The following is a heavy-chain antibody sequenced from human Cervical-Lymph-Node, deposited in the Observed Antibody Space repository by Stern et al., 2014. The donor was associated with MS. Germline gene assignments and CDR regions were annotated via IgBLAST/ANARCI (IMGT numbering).Heavy chain of an antibody. CDR3: ARVVGATDAFDM. CDR1: GFTFTLYT. CDR2: ISATNSYI. V-gene: IGHV3-21*01. Sequence: EVQLLESGGGLVKPGGSLRLSCAASGFTFTLYTIHWVRQAPGNGPEWVSSISATNSYIYYADLVKGRFTISRDNAKNSLYLQMNSLRAEDTALYYCARVVGATDAFDMWGQGTMVTVSS. D-gene: IGHD1-26*01. J-gene: IGHJ3*02.